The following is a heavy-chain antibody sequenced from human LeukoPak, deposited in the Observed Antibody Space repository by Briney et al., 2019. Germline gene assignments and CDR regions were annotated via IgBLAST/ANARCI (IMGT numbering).Heavy chain of an antibody. Sequence: PGGSLRLSCAASGFTFSGYEMNWVRQAPGKGLEWVSYISSSSSTIYYADSVKGRFAISRDNAKNSLYLQMNSLRAEDTAVYYCARVKDINDYWGQGTLVTASS. CDR1: GFTFSGYE. CDR3: ARVKDINDY. CDR2: ISSSSSTI. D-gene: IGHD2-15*01. J-gene: IGHJ4*02. V-gene: IGHV3-48*03.